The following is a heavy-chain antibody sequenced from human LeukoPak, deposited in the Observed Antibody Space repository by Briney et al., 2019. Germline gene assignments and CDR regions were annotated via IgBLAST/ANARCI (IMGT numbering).Heavy chain of an antibody. CDR1: EFTFGSYA. CDR2: ISGSGGST. D-gene: IGHD3-3*01. Sequence: PGGSLRLSCAASEFTFGSYAMRWVRQAPGKGLEWVSAISGSGGSTYYADSVKGRFTISRDNSKKTLYLQMNSLREEDTSVYYCAKDRYDDFWSGFLYWGQGTLVTVSS. CDR3: AKDRYDDFWSGFLY. V-gene: IGHV3-23*01. J-gene: IGHJ4*02.